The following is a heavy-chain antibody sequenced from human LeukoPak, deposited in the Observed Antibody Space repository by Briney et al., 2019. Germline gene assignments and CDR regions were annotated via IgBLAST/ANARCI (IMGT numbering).Heavy chain of an antibody. D-gene: IGHD2-8*01. CDR1: GFGFSDSY. Sequence: GGSLRLSCVVSGFGFSDSYMTWIRQTPGKGLEWLAYISGSGSDMYYADSVKGRFTISRDNAKNSLYLQMNSLRPDDTALYYCSTDPRLLIYWGHGTLVTASS. CDR2: ISGSGSDM. CDR3: STDPRLLIY. J-gene: IGHJ4*01. V-gene: IGHV3-11*01.